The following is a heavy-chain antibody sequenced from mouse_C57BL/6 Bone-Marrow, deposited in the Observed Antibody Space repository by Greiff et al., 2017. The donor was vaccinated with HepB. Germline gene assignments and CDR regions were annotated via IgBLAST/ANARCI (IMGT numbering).Heavy chain of an antibody. CDR2: IYPGGGYT. Sequence: QVQLQQSGAELVRPGSSVKMSCKASGYTFTNYWIGWAKQRPGHGLEWIGDIYPGGGYTNYNEKFKGKATLTADKSSSTAYMQFSSLTSEDSAIYYCAREGNYHWYFDVWGTGTTVTVSS. J-gene: IGHJ1*03. V-gene: IGHV1-63*01. CDR1: GYTFTNYW. D-gene: IGHD2-1*01. CDR3: AREGNYHWYFDV.